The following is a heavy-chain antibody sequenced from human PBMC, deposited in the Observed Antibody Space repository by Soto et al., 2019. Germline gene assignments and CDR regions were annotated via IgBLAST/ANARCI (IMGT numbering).Heavy chain of an antibody. CDR2: IYYSGST. CDR3: ARHYRIMSGDYPFLDSYYFDY. V-gene: IGHV4-59*08. CDR1: GGSISSYY. J-gene: IGHJ4*02. D-gene: IGHD3-16*02. Sequence: SETLSLTCTVSGGSISSYYWSWIRQPPGKGLEWIGYIYYSGSTNYNPSLKSRVTISVDTSKNQFSLKLSSVTAADTAVYYCARHYRIMSGDYPFLDSYYFDYWGQGTLVTVSS.